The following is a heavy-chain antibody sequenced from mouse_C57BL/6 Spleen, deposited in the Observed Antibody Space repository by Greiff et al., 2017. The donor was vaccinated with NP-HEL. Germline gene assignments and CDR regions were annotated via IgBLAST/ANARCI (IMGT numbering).Heavy chain of an antibody. V-gene: IGHV1-26*01. CDR2: INPNNGGT. J-gene: IGHJ1*03. CDR3: ATGGLLRSYFDV. D-gene: IGHD1-1*01. CDR1: GYTFTDYY. Sequence: EVQLQQSGPELVKPGASVKISCKASGYTFTDYYMNWVKQSHGKSLEWIGDINPNNGGTSYNQKFKGKATLTVDKSSSTAYMELRSLTSEDSAVYYCATGGLLRSYFDVWGTGTTVTVSS.